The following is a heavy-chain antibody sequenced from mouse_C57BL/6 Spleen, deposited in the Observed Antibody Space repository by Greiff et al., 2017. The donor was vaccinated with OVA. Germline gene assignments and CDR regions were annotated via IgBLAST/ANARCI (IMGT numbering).Heavy chain of an antibody. CDR2: IYPRSGNT. Sequence: VQLQQSGAELARPGASVKLSCKASGYTFTSYGISWVKQRTGQGLEWIGEIYPRSGNTYYNEKFKGKATLTADKSSSTADMELRSLTSEDSAVYFCAREEGTTVVDLDYWGQGTTLTVSS. V-gene: IGHV1-81*01. CDR1: GYTFTSYG. D-gene: IGHD1-1*01. CDR3: AREEGTTVVDLDY. J-gene: IGHJ2*01.